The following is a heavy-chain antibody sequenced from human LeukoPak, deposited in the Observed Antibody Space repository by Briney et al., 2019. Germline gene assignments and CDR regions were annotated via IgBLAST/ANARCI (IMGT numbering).Heavy chain of an antibody. CDR2: INPNTGGI. Sequence: ASMKVSCKSSGYTFTGYYMHWVRQAPGQGLEWMGWINPNTGGINYAQKFQGRVTMTRDTSISAAYMELSRLRYDDTAVYYCARDPYSNYFDYWGQGTLVTVSS. CDR1: GYTFTGYY. V-gene: IGHV1-2*02. J-gene: IGHJ4*02. D-gene: IGHD5-18*01. CDR3: ARDPYSNYFDY.